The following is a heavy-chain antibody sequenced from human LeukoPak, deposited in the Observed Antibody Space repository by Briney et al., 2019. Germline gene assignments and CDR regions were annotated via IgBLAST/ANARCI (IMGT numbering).Heavy chain of an antibody. CDR3: ARDFGTAAGLDY. CDR1: GFTFSSYA. Sequence: PGRSLSLSCAASGFTFSSYAMHWVRQAPGKGLEWVAVISYDGSNKYYADSVKGRFTISRDNSKNTLYLQMISLRAEDTAVYYCARDFGTAAGLDYWGQGTLVTVSS. CDR2: ISYDGSNK. V-gene: IGHV3-30*04. D-gene: IGHD6-13*01. J-gene: IGHJ4*02.